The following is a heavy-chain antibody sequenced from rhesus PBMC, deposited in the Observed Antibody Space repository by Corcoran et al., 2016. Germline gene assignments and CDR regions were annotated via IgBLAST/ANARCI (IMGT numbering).Heavy chain of an antibody. Sequence: QVQLQESGPGLVKPSETLSLTCTVSGASIRSNWWSWIRQPPGKGLGWIGEIDGNIRNTNSRPPRKSRVTISKDAAKNQISLKLSAVTAADTAVYYCGRELRWLLQQAYWGQGVLVTVSS. CDR2: IDGNIRNT. J-gene: IGHJ4*01. CDR3: GRELRWLLQQAY. CDR1: GASIRSNW. V-gene: IGHV4-80*01. D-gene: IGHD3-28*01.